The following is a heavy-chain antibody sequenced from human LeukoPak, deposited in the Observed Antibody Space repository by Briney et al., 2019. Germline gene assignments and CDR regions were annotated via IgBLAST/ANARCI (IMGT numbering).Heavy chain of an antibody. J-gene: IGHJ4*02. CDR2: INTDGSST. CDR3: ARLRGRSSYSSGWYG. Sequence: GGSLRLSCAASGFTFSSYWMHWVRQAPGKGLVWVSRINTDGSSTSYADSVKGRFTISRDNAKNTLYLQMNSLRAEDTAVYYCARLRGRSSYSSGWYGWGQGTLVTVSS. V-gene: IGHV3-74*01. CDR1: GFTFSSYW. D-gene: IGHD6-19*01.